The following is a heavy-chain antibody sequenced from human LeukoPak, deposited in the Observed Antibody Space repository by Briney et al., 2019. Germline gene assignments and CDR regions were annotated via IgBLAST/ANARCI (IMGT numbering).Heavy chain of an antibody. D-gene: IGHD3-22*01. CDR1: GGSFSGYY. J-gene: IGHJ4*02. V-gene: IGHV4-34*01. CDR2: INHSGST. CDR3: AGRRVTVIVVSTFDS. Sequence: SETLSLTCAVYGGSFSGYYWSWIRQPPGKGLEWIGEINHSGSTNYNPSLKSRVTISVDTSKNQFSLKVSSMTAADTAVYYCAGRRVTVIVVSTFDSWGQGTLVTVSS.